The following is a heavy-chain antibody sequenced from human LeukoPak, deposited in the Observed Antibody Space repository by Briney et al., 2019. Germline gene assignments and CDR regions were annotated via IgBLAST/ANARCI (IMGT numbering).Heavy chain of an antibody. Sequence: QSGGSLRLSCAASGFTFSSHWMSWVRQAPGKGLEWVASINLDGSEKYYVDSVKGRFTISRDNAKNSLYLQMNSLRAEDTAVYFCAREGVVVDMEGFDYWGQGTLVTVSS. CDR3: AREGVVVDMEGFDY. V-gene: IGHV3-7*01. CDR2: INLDGSEK. CDR1: GFTFSSHW. D-gene: IGHD3-22*01. J-gene: IGHJ4*02.